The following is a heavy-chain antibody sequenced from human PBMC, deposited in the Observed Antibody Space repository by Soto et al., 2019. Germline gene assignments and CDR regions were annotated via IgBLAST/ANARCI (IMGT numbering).Heavy chain of an antibody. Sequence: QVQLQESGPGLVEPSQTLSLTCSVSGDSVNNGRYYWSWIRQTPGKGLEWIGHIYNSGSTYSNPSLRGRITISVDTSKNQFSLKLSSVTAADTAVYYCARGPAGDKVDYWGQGTLVTVSS. CDR3: ARGPAGDKVDY. V-gene: IGHV4-30-4*08. D-gene: IGHD7-27*01. CDR1: GDSVNNGRYY. CDR2: IYNSGST. J-gene: IGHJ4*02.